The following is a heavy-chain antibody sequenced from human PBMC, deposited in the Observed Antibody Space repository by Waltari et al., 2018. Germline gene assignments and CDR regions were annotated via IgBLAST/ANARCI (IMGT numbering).Heavy chain of an antibody. CDR3: ATARYSGGYFDAFDI. Sequence: EVHLVQSGAEVKKPGATVKISCKVSGCTFPAYYMPRVRQAPGKGLEWMGLVDPEDGETIYAEKYQSRITITADTTTDTAYMKLSSLRAEDTTEYYCATARYSGGYFDAFDIWGQGTMVTVSS. J-gene: IGHJ3*02. CDR1: GCTFPAYY. CDR2: VDPEDGET. D-gene: IGHD1-26*01. V-gene: IGHV1-69-2*01.